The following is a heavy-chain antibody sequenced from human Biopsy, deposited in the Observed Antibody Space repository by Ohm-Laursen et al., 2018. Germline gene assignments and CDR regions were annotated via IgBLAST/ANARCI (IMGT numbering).Heavy chain of an antibody. D-gene: IGHD3-3*01. V-gene: IGHV4-59*01. CDR1: GGSIISYY. CDR2: VYNGGIT. Sequence: TLSLTCSVSGGSIISYYWTWIRQPPGKGLEWIGHVYNGGITNYNPSLKSRVTISKDTSKNQFSLQVNSVTASDTAVYYCARTPRDSFWSGSYKRGLWFDPWGQGTLVIVSS. J-gene: IGHJ5*02. CDR3: ARTPRDSFWSGSYKRGLWFDP.